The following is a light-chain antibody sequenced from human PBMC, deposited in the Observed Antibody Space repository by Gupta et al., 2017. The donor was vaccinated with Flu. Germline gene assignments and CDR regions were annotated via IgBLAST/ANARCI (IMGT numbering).Light chain of an antibody. CDR3: AAWDDSLNGPV. V-gene: IGLV1-44*01. Sequence: QSVLTQPPSASGTPGQTVTISCSGSSSNIGTNTVNWYQQVPGTAPKLLMYGNNQRPSGVPDRFSGSKSGTSASLAISGLQSEDEADYYCAAWDDSLNGPVFGGGTKLTVL. CDR2: GNN. CDR1: SSNIGTNT. J-gene: IGLJ2*01.